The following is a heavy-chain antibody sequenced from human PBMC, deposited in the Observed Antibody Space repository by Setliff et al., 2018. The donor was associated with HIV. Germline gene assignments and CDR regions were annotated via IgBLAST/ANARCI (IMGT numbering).Heavy chain of an antibody. CDR3: ARGPVVTVRWWYYYYYMDV. CDR1: GYTFTGYY. J-gene: IGHJ6*03. CDR2: INPNSGGT. V-gene: IGHV1-2*04. Sequence: ASVKVSCKASGYTFTGYYMHWVRQAPGQGLEWMGWINPNSGGTNYAQKFQGWVTMTRDTSISTAYMELSRLRSDDTAVYYCARGPVVTVRWWYYYYYMDVWGKGTAVTVSS. D-gene: IGHD2-15*01.